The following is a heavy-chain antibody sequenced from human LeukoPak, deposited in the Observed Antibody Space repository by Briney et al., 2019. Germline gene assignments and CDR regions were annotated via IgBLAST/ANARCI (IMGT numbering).Heavy chain of an antibody. D-gene: IGHD3-22*01. CDR1: GYTFTGYY. CDR2: INPNSGGT. J-gene: IGHJ6*03. Sequence: ASVKVSCKASGYTFTGYYMHWVRQAPGQGLEWMGWINPNSGGTNYAQKLQGRVTINTDTSTSTAYMELKSLRFDDTAVYYCARFLRYYDSSPYFRTNYYMDVWGKGTTVTISS. CDR3: ARFLRYYDSSPYFRTNYYMDV. V-gene: IGHV1-2*02.